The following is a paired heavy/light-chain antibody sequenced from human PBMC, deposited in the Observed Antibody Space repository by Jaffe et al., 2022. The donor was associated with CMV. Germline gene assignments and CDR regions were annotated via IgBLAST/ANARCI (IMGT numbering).Heavy chain of an antibody. CDR1: GGSFSGYY. CDR2: INHSVGT. V-gene: IGHV4-34*02. Sequence: QVQLQQWGAGLLKPSETLSLTCAVDGGSFSGYYWNWIRQPPGKGLEWIGEINHSVGTNYNPSLKSRLTISADTSNNQFSLRLTSVTAADTAVYYCARGVTIFGVVRAVFDYWGQGILVTVSS. CDR3: ARGVTIFGVVRAVFDY. J-gene: IGHJ4*02. D-gene: IGHD3-3*01.
Light chain of an antibody. J-gene: IGKJ3*01. CDR2: AAS. CDR1: QNVNSY. CDR3: QQSFNTPRT. V-gene: IGKV1-39*01. Sequence: DIQMTQSPSSLSASVGDRVTITCRASQNVNSYLNWYQQKPGSAPKLLIYAASSLQGGVPSRFSGSGSGTDFTLTISGLQPEDFATYFCQQSFNTPRTFGPGTKVDIK.